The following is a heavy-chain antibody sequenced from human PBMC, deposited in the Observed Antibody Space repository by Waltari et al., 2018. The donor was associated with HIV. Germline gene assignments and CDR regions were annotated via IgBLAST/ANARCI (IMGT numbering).Heavy chain of an antibody. CDR2: IWYDGSNT. V-gene: IGHV3-33*08. CDR1: GFTRRTSG. J-gene: IGHJ6*02. D-gene: IGHD2-21*01. Sequence: QVQLVESGGGVVQPGRSLRLSCAASGFTRRTSGTHWVRQAPGKGLEWVAVIWYDGSNTYYTDSVKGRFTISRDNSKNTLYLQMYSLRAEDTAVYYCARDVQGYCGGERCFYGMDVWGQGTTVTVSS. CDR3: ARDVQGYCGGERCFYGMDV.